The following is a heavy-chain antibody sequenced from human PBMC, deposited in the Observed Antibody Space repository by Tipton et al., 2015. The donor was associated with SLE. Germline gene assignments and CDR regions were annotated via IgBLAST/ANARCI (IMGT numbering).Heavy chain of an antibody. D-gene: IGHD3-3*01. J-gene: IGHJ6*02. V-gene: IGHV4-34*01. Sequence: TLSLTCAVYGGSFSGYSWTWIRQPPGKGLEWIGEINHSGSTIYNPSLKSRVTISVDTSKNQFSLKLSSVTAADTAVYYCAKRNDFWSGYYGYYYGMDVWGQGTTVTVSS. CDR2: INHSGST. CDR3: AKRNDFWSGYYGYYYGMDV. CDR1: GGSFSGYS.